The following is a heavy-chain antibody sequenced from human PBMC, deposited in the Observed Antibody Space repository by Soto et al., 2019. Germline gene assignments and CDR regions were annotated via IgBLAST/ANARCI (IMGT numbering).Heavy chain of an antibody. V-gene: IGHV3-30*18. CDR2: ISNDGTNQ. Sequence: PGGSLRLSCDASGFTPSGFAMHWVRQAPGQGLEWVAVISNDGTNQYYSESVKGRFTISRDNSKNTLYLQMNNLRAEDTAVYYCAKACYYDSSGYYDNYYAMDVWGQGTTVTVSS. CDR3: AKACYYDSSGYYDNYYAMDV. J-gene: IGHJ6*02. D-gene: IGHD3-22*01. CDR1: GFTPSGFA.